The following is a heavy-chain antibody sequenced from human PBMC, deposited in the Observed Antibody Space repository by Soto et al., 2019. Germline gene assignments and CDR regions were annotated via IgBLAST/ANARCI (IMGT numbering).Heavy chain of an antibody. Sequence: QVQLVQSGAEVKKPGASVKVSCKASGYTFTGYYMHWVRQAPGQGLEWMGWINPNSGGTNYAQKFQSRVTMTRDTSISTAYMELSRLRSDDTAVYYCARAYRYGDYAGWYPEYFDYWGQGTLVTVSS. D-gene: IGHD4-17*01. CDR3: ARAYRYGDYAGWYPEYFDY. CDR2: INPNSGGT. CDR1: GYTFTGYY. J-gene: IGHJ4*02. V-gene: IGHV1-2*02.